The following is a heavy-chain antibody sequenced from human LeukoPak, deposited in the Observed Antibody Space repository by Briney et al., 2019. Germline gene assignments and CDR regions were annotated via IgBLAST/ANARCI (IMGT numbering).Heavy chain of an antibody. CDR3: ARGPYYDILTGSHFDY. CDR2: IYYSGST. J-gene: IGHJ4*02. Sequence: SETLSLTCTVSGGSISSGDYYWSWIRQPPGKGLEWIGYIYYSGSTYYNPSLKSRVTISVDTSKNQFSLKLSSVTAADTAVYYCARGPYYDILTGSHFDYWGQGTLVTVSS. CDR1: GGSISSGDYY. D-gene: IGHD3-9*01. V-gene: IGHV4-30-4*01.